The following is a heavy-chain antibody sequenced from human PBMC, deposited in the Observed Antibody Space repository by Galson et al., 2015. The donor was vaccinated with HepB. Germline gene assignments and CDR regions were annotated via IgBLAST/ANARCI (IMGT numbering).Heavy chain of an antibody. Sequence: SLRLSCAASGFTFSNAWMSWVRQAPGKGLEWVGRIKSKTDGGTTDYAAPVKGRFTISRDDSKNTLYLQMNSLKTEDTAVYYCTTAVVPAAMRGGPDWYFDLWGRGTLVTVPS. CDR3: TTAVVPAAMRGGPDWYFDL. V-gene: IGHV3-15*01. D-gene: IGHD2-2*01. CDR1: GFTFSNAW. CDR2: IKSKTDGGTT. J-gene: IGHJ2*01.